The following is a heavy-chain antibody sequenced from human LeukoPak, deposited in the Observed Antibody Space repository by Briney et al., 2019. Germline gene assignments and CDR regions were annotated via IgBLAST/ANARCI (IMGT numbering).Heavy chain of an antibody. CDR1: GFTFDDYA. Sequence: GGSLRLSCAASGFTFDDYAMHWVRQAPGKGLEWVSLVSWDGGSTYFADSGKGRFTISRDNSKNSLYLQMNSLRAEDTALYYCAKESYVLGSHFDYWGQGTLVTVSS. J-gene: IGHJ4*02. D-gene: IGHD1-14*01. V-gene: IGHV3-43D*04. CDR3: AKESYVLGSHFDY. CDR2: VSWDGGST.